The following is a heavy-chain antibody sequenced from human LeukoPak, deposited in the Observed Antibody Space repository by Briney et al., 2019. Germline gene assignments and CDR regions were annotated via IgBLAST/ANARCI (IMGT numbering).Heavy chain of an antibody. D-gene: IGHD5-24*01. CDR3: AREVRDGYNYFDY. Sequence: PSETLSLTCTVSGGSISSNSYYWGWIRQPPGKGLEWIGSIYYSGSTYYSPSLKSRVTISVDTSKNQFSLKLSSVTAADTAVYYCAREVRDGYNYFDYWGQGTLVTVSS. CDR1: GGSISSNSYY. CDR2: IYYSGST. V-gene: IGHV4-39*07. J-gene: IGHJ4*02.